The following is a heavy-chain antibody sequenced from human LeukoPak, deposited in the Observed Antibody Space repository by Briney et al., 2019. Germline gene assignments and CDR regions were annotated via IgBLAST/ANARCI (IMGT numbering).Heavy chain of an antibody. CDR2: IKQDGSEK. D-gene: IGHD3-22*01. V-gene: IGHV3-7*03. J-gene: IGHJ6*02. CDR3: ARGDFDIFYGMDV. CDR1: GFTFSSYW. Sequence: PGGSLRLSCAASGFTFSSYWMSWVRQAPGKGLEWVANIKQDGSEKYYVDSVKGRFTISRDNAKNSLYLQMNSLRAEDTAVYYCARGDFDIFYGMDVWGQGTTVTVSS.